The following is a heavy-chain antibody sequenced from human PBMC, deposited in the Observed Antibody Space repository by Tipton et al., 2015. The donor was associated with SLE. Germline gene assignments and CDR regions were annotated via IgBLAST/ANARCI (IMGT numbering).Heavy chain of an antibody. D-gene: IGHD6-13*01. CDR2: IYYSGST. V-gene: IGHV4-39*02. CDR3: AREGIAAAGGWFDP. Sequence: TLSLTCTVSGGSISSSSYYWGWIRPPPGKGLEWIGSIYYSGSTYYNPPLKSRVTIFVDTSKNQFSLKLSSVTAADTAVYYCAREGIAAAGGWFDPWGQGTLVTVSS. J-gene: IGHJ5*02. CDR1: GGSISSSSYY.